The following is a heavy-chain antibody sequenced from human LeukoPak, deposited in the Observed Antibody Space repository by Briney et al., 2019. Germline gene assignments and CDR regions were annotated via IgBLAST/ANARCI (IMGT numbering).Heavy chain of an antibody. D-gene: IGHD3-3*01. Sequence: PGGSLRLSCAASGFTFSSYGMHWVRQAPGKGLEWVAVIWYDGSNKYYADSVKGRFTISRDNSKNTLYLQMNSLRAEDTAVYYCARDPGPSHYDFWSGYVDAFDIWGQGTMVTVSS. CDR1: GFTFSSYG. V-gene: IGHV3-33*01. CDR2: IWYDGSNK. J-gene: IGHJ3*02. CDR3: ARDPGPSHYDFWSGYVDAFDI.